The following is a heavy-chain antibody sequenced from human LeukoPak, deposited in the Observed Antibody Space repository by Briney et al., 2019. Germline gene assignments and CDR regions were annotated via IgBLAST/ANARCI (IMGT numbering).Heavy chain of an antibody. CDR1: GFTLSTYW. J-gene: IGHJ4*02. V-gene: IGHV3-7*01. CDR3: ARDRGSSGRLGRFDN. CDR2: IKQDGSEK. D-gene: IGHD6-19*01. Sequence: GGSLRLSWAASGFTLSTYWMTWVRQAPGEGLEWVANIKQDGSEKYYVDSVKGRFTISRDNAKKLLYLQMNSLRVEDTAVYYCARDRGSSGRLGRFDNWGQGTLVTVSP.